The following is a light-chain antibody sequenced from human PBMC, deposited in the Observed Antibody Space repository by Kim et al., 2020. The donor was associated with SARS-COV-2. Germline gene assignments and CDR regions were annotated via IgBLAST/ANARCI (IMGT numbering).Light chain of an antibody. CDR2: AVS. CDR1: STDVV. J-gene: IGLJ3*02. CDR3: CSFAGGWV. Sequence: RSVSGSPGQSVTISCTGTSTDVVSWYQQHPGKAPKLMIYAVSQRPSGVPDRFSGSKSDNTVSLTISGLQAEDEANYYCCSFAGGWVFGGGTKLTVL. V-gene: IGLV2-11*01.